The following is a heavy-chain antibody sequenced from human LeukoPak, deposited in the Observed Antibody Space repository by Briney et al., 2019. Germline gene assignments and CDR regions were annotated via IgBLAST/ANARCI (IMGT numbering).Heavy chain of an antibody. J-gene: IGHJ4*02. Sequence: GRSLRLSCAASGFTFSSYGMHWVRQAPGKGLEWVAVISYDGSNKYYADSVKGRFTISRDTSKNTLYLQMNSLRAEDAAVYYCARDFSSGVDYWGQGTLVTVSS. V-gene: IGHV3-30*03. D-gene: IGHD6-19*01. CDR2: ISYDGSNK. CDR1: GFTFSSYG. CDR3: ARDFSSGVDY.